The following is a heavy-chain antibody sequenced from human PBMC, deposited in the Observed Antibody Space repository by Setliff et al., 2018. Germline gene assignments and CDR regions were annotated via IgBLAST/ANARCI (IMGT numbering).Heavy chain of an antibody. CDR3: ARQPYSTTYYYYYYYMDV. D-gene: IGHD6-13*01. V-gene: IGHV4-59*08. CDR1: GGSISPYY. J-gene: IGHJ6*03. CDR2: IFYSGSA. Sequence: PSETLSLTCSVSGGSISPYYWIWIRQSPGKGLEWIGYIFYSGSANYSPSLKSRVTMSIDTSKNQFSLNLNSVTAADTAVYYCARQPYSTTYYYYYYYMDVWGKGTTVTVS.